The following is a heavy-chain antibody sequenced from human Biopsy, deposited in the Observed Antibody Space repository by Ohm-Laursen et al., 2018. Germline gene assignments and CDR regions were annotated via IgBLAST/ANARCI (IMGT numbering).Heavy chain of an antibody. Sequence: SETLSLTWPVSGGSLSSYSWSWIRQPAGKGLEWIGQIYTSGITNYNPSLKGRVTMSVDTSKNKFSLRVSSVTAAGTAVYYCARDRDRRGWFDPWGQGTLVTVSS. J-gene: IGHJ5*02. CDR1: GGSLSSYS. D-gene: IGHD1-14*01. CDR2: IYTSGIT. CDR3: ARDRDRRGWFDP. V-gene: IGHV4-4*07.